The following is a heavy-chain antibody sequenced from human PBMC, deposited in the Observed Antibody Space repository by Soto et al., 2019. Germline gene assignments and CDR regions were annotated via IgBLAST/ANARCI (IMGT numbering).Heavy chain of an antibody. CDR1: GFSFDHYT. Sequence: SLRLSCGVSGFSFDHYTMHWVRQAPGKGPEWVASLSWNSGFSGYADSVKGRFTISRDNAQSSVHLQMNNLRTEDTALYYCAKGRGTIVVTDAYDIWGQGTMVTVSS. CDR3: AKGRGTIVVTDAYDI. D-gene: IGHD3-22*01. J-gene: IGHJ3*02. V-gene: IGHV3-9*01. CDR2: LSWNSGFS.